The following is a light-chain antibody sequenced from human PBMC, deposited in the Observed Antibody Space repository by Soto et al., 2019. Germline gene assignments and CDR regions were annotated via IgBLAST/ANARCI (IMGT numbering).Light chain of an antibody. J-gene: IGKJ5*01. CDR3: QQYNDWPVT. V-gene: IGKV3-15*01. CDR1: QSAGDN. CDR2: GAS. Sequence: ESVLTQSPGTLSLSPGERATLSCRANQSAGDNLAWYQQKLGQAPRLLIFGASTRVTGISASFSGSGSGTEFTLTISSVQSEDFAVYYCQQYNDWPVTFGQGTRLEIK.